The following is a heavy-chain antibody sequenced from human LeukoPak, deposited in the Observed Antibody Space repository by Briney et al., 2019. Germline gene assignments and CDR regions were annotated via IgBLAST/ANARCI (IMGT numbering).Heavy chain of an antibody. Sequence: PGGSLRLSCAASGFTFSSYAMHWVRQAPGKGLEWVAVISYDGSNKYYADSVKGRFTISRDNSKNTLYLQMNSLRAEDTAVYYCASFKSYGGNSEFDYWGQGTLVTVSS. CDR2: ISYDGSNK. CDR3: ASFKSYGGNSEFDY. CDR1: GFTFSSYA. J-gene: IGHJ4*02. V-gene: IGHV3-30-3*01. D-gene: IGHD4-23*01.